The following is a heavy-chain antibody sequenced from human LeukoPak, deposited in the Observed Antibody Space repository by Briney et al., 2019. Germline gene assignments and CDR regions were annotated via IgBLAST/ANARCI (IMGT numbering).Heavy chain of an antibody. CDR2: IVVGSGNT. Sequence: ASVKPSPTASGFTFTTSAVQWVRQARGQRLEWIGRIVVGSGNTDHAQKFQGRLTITRDISTSTAYMELSSLTSDDTAVYYCAAVPNANAWYWDDAFDFWGQGTMVTVSS. D-gene: IGHD2-8*02. CDR3: AAVPNANAWYWDDAFDF. V-gene: IGHV1-58*01. CDR1: GFTFTTSA. J-gene: IGHJ3*01.